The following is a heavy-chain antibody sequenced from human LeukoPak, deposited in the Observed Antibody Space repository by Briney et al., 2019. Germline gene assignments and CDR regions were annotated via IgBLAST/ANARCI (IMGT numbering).Heavy chain of an antibody. Sequence: ASVKVSCKASGYTFTSYAMHWVRQAPGQRLEWMGWINAGNGNTKYSQKFQGRVTITRDTSASTAYMELSSLRSEDTAVYYCARGPLDDFWSSDFDYWGQGTLVTVSS. CDR3: ARGPLDDFWSSDFDY. CDR2: INAGNGNT. D-gene: IGHD3-3*01. CDR1: GYTFTSYA. V-gene: IGHV1-3*01. J-gene: IGHJ4*02.